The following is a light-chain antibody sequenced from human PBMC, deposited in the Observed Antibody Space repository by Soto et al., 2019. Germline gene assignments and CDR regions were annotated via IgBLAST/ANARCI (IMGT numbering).Light chain of an antibody. V-gene: IGKV1-27*01. Sequence: DVQMTQSPSSLSAFVGERVTITCRASQGIATYLAWFQQKPGQVPKLLIYATSTLQSGVPSRFSGSGSGTDFTLTINSLEPEDVGTYYCQKYNSAPLTFGGGTKVEIK. CDR2: ATS. CDR1: QGIATY. J-gene: IGKJ4*01. CDR3: QKYNSAPLT.